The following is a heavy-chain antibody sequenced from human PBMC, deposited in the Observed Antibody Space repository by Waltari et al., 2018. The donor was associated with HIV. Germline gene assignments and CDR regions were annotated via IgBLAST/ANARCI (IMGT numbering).Heavy chain of an antibody. V-gene: IGHV4-38-2*01. D-gene: IGHD1-26*01. J-gene: IGHJ4*02. CDR3: ARVYGYSGSYPGAPDDY. CDR2: IYHSGST. Sequence: QVQLQESGPGLVKPSETLSLTCAVSGYSISSGYYWGWIRQPPGKGLEWIGSIYHSGSTYYNPSRKSRVTISVEPSKNQCSLKLSSVTAADTAVYYCARVYGYSGSYPGAPDDYWGQGTLVTVSS. CDR1: GYSISSGYY.